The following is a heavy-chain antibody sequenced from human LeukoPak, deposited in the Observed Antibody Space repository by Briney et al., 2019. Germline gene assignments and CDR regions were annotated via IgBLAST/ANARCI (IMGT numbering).Heavy chain of an antibody. CDR2: ISSTSAYI. D-gene: IGHD3-10*01. CDR3: ARVAASGPTGWFDS. Sequence: PGGSLRLSCAGSGFALKSYSLSWVRQAPGKGLEWVSSISSTSAYIYYADSVKGRFTISRDNVDNVVYLQMNSLGAEDTAVYYCARVAASGPTGWFDSWGQGTLVIVSS. CDR1: GFALKSYS. J-gene: IGHJ5*01. V-gene: IGHV3-21*01.